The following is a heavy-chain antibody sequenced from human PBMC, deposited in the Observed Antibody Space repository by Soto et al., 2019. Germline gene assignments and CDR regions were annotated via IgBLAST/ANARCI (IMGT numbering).Heavy chain of an antibody. D-gene: IGHD3-10*01. V-gene: IGHV3-53*01. Sequence: GGSLRLSCAASGFTVSSNYMSWVRQAPGKGLEWVSVIYSGGSTYYADSVKGRFTISRDNSKSTLYLQLNSLRAEDTAVYYCARDISRYGSGSTFDYWGQGTLVTVSS. CDR3: ARDISRYGSGSTFDY. CDR1: GFTVSSNY. CDR2: IYSGGST. J-gene: IGHJ4*02.